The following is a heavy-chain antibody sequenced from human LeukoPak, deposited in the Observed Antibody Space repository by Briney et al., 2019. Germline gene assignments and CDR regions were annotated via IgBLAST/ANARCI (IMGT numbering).Heavy chain of an antibody. CDR3: ATSDDSSGSD. J-gene: IGHJ4*02. D-gene: IGHD3-22*01. Sequence: PGGSLRLSCAASGFTFSDYWMSWVRQAPGKGLEWVASINRDGSVKHYVDSAKGRFTISRDNAKNSLYLEMNSLRAEDTALYYCATSDDSSGSDWGQGTLVTVSS. V-gene: IGHV3-7*01. CDR2: INRDGSVK. CDR1: GFTFSDYW.